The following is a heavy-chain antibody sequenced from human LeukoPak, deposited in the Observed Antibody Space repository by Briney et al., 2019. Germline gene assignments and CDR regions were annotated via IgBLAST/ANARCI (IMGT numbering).Heavy chain of an antibody. CDR2: IHYSGST. Sequence: SETLSLTCTVSGGSVSSGSYYWSWIRQPPGKGLEWIGYIHYSGSTNYNPSLKSRVTISEDTSKNQFSLKLNSVTAADTAVYYCARTLGYCSGGSCVYYYYYGMDVWGQGTTVTVSS. D-gene: IGHD2-15*01. CDR3: ARTLGYCSGGSCVYYYYYGMDV. J-gene: IGHJ6*02. CDR1: GGSVSSGSYY. V-gene: IGHV4-61*01.